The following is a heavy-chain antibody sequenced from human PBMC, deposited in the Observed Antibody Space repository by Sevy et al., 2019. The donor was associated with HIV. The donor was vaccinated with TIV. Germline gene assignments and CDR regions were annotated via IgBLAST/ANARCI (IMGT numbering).Heavy chain of an antibody. V-gene: IGHV3-21*01. CDR2: ISSSSSYI. J-gene: IGHJ3*02. D-gene: IGHD2-15*01. Sequence: GGCLRLSCAASGFTFSSYSMNWVRQAPGKGLEWVSSISSSSSYIYYADSVKGRFTISRDNAKNSLYLQMNSLRAEDTAVYYCASDYCSGGRCYNDAFDIWGQGTMVTVSS. CDR1: GFTFSSYS. CDR3: ASDYCSGGRCYNDAFDI.